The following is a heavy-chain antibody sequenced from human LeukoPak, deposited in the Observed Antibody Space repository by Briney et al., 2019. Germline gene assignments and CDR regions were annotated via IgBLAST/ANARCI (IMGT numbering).Heavy chain of an antibody. J-gene: IGHJ5*02. CDR2: INPDRGGT. V-gene: IGHV1-2*02. D-gene: IGHD3-3*01. CDR1: GYTFTGYY. Sequence: GASVKVPCKASGYTFTGYYMHWVRQAPGQGLEWMGWINPDRGGTNYAQKFRGRVTMTRDTSISTAYMELSRLRSDDTAVYYCARCISILPSGFDPWGQGTLVTVFS. CDR3: ARCISILPSGFDP.